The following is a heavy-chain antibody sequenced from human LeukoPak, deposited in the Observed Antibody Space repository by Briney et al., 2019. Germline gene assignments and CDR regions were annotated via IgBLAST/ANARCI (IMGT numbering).Heavy chain of an antibody. CDR3: DMQFTYGDYRPAGDY. CDR1: GFTFTNYW. V-gene: IGHV3-7*01. D-gene: IGHD2-2*01. CDR2: IKQDGSET. Sequence: GGSLRLSCTASGFTFTNYWMSWVRQAPGQGLEWVADIKQDGSETHYIDSVKDRFTISRDNAKKSLYLQMNSLRAEDTAVYFCDMQFTYGDYRPAGDYWGQGTLVTVSS. J-gene: IGHJ4*02.